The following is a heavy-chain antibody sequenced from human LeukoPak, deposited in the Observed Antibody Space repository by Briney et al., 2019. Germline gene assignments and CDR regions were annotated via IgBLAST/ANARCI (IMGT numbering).Heavy chain of an antibody. CDR1: GGSIGSYY. J-gene: IGHJ3*02. Sequence: SETLSLTCTVSGGSIGSYYWSWIRQPAGKGLEWIGRIYTSGSTNYNPSLKSRVTMSVDTSKNQFSLKLSSVTAADTAVYYCATEYRTIQDDAFDIWGQGTMVTVSS. CDR2: IYTSGST. CDR3: ATEYRTIQDDAFDI. V-gene: IGHV4-4*07. D-gene: IGHD6-6*01.